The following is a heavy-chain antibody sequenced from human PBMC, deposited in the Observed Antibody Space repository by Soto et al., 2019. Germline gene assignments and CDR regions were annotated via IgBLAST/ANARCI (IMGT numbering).Heavy chain of an antibody. CDR2: ISGSGVST. J-gene: IGHJ4*02. D-gene: IGHD1-26*01. CDR3: AKNRQGSDFCY. CDR1: GFTFSSYA. V-gene: IGHV3-23*01. Sequence: EVQLLESGGGLVQPGGSLRLSCAASGFTFSSYAMNWVRQAPGKGLEWVSTISGSGVSTYYADSVKGRFTISRDNSKNTLYLQMNSLRAEDTAVYYCAKNRQGSDFCYWGQGTLVTGSS.